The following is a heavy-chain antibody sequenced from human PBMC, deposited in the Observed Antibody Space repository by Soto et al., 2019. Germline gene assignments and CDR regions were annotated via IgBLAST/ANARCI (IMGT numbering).Heavy chain of an antibody. D-gene: IGHD5-18*01. CDR3: ARGEREYNYGFDY. V-gene: IGHV4-59*01. CDR2: IYYSGST. CDR1: GGPISSYY. J-gene: IGHJ4*02. Sequence: QVQLEESGPGLVKPSETLSLTCPVSGGPISSYYGTCIGRPPGRGLEWIGYIYYSGSTNYNPSLKSRVTISVDPSKNQLSLKLSSVTAADTAVYYCARGEREYNYGFDYWGQGTLVTVSS.